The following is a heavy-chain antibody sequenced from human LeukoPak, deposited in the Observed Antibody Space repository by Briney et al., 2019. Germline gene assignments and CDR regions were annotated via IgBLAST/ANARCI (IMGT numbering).Heavy chain of an antibody. Sequence: SETLSLTCAVSGGSISSGGYSWSWIRQPPGKGLEWIGYIYHSGSTYYNPSLKSRVTISVDRSKNQFSLKLSSVTAADTVVYYCARVYYDSSGYGAFDIWGQGTMDTVSS. J-gene: IGHJ3*02. CDR1: GGSISSGGYS. V-gene: IGHV4-30-2*01. CDR2: IYHSGST. CDR3: ARVYYDSSGYGAFDI. D-gene: IGHD3-22*01.